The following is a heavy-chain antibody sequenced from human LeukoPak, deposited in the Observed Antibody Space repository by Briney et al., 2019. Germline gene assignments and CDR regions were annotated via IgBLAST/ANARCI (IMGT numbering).Heavy chain of an antibody. CDR1: GGSISSGGYY. D-gene: IGHD4-17*01. CDR3: ARGPNGAEDYGDS. V-gene: IGHV4-31*03. J-gene: IGHJ4*02. CDR2: IYYSGST. Sequence: SETLSLTCTVSGGSISSGGYYWSWIRQHPGKGLEWIEYIYYSGSTYYNPSLKSRVTISVDTSKNQFSLKLSSVTAADTAVYYCARGPNGAEDYGDSWGQGTLVTVSS.